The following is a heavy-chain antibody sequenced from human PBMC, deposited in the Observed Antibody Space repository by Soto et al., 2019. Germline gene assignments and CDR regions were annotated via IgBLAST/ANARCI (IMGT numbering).Heavy chain of an antibody. D-gene: IGHD5-12*01. CDR3: ARDRGGPGGYSGYRKRWYFDY. V-gene: IGHV4-34*01. Sequence: SETLSLTCAVYGGSFSGYYWSWIRQPPGKGLEWIGEINHSGSTNYNPSLKSRVTISVDTPKNQFSLKLSSVTAADTAVYYCARDRGGPGGYSGYRKRWYFDYWGQGTLVTVSS. J-gene: IGHJ4*02. CDR1: GGSFSGYY. CDR2: INHSGST.